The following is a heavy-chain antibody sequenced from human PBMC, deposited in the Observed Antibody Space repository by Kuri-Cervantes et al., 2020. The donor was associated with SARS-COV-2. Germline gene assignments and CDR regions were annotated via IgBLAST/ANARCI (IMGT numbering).Heavy chain of an antibody. CDR3: VKCSAASHPCYLDY. V-gene: IGHV3-53*01. CDR2: ITDEGADT. CDR1: GFTVSSNY. Sequence: GGSLRLSCAASGFTVSSNYMSWVRQAPGKGLEWISDITDEGADTYFADSVKGRFTISRDNSKYSLTLQMSSLRAEDTAIYYCVKCSAASHPCYLDYWGQGTLVTVSS. D-gene: IGHD3-10*02. J-gene: IGHJ4*03.